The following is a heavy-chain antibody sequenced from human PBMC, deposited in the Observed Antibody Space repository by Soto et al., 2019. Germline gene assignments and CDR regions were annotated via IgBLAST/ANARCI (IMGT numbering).Heavy chain of an antibody. D-gene: IGHD3-10*01. J-gene: IGHJ4*02. CDR1: GYTLTELS. Sequence: ASVKVSCKVSGYTLTELSMHWVRQAPGKGLEWMGGFDPEDGETIYAQKFQGRVTMTEDTSTDTAYMELSSLRSEDTAVYYCATEIAKLYYGSGLAPVAYWGQGTLVTVSS. CDR3: ATEIAKLYYGSGLAPVAY. CDR2: FDPEDGET. V-gene: IGHV1-24*01.